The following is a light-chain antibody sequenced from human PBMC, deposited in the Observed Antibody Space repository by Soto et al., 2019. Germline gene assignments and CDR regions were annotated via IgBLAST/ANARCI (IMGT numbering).Light chain of an antibody. CDR1: QTIDNY. CDR2: GAS. V-gene: IGKV1-39*01. J-gene: IGKJ2*01. Sequence: DMQMTQSPSSLSASVGDRVTITCRPSQTIDNYLNLYQHKPGKAPKLLIYGASTLQSGVSSRFTGSASGTDFTLTIDNLQAEDFATYYCQQTYTIPFAFGQGTKLEI. CDR3: QQTYTIPFA.